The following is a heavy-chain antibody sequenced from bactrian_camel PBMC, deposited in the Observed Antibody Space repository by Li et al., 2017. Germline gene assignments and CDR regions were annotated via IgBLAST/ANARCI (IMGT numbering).Heavy chain of an antibody. D-gene: IGHD2*01. J-gene: IGHJ6*01. CDR3: ASDEGAIHGGGYCTPTRATAKLADFGY. Sequence: HVQLVESGGGLVQPGGSLKLSCAAHGYTYTPYCMGWYRQAPGKEREVVADIDSNGTTTYTEDVKGRFLISRDNDKNTVYLQMNNLKPEDTAMYYCASDEGAIHGGGYCTPTRATAKLADFGYWGQGTQVTVS. CDR2: IDSNGTT. CDR1: GYTYTPYC. V-gene: IGHV3S53*01.